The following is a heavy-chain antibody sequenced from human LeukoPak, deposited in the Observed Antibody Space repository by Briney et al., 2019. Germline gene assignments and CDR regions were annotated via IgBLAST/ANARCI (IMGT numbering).Heavy chain of an antibody. CDR1: GFTFSSYW. CDR2: IKQDGSEK. V-gene: IGHV3-7*03. J-gene: IGHJ4*02. CDR3: ATDSRSCRY. Sequence: GGSLRLSCAASGFTFSSYWMSWVRQAPGKGLERVANIKQDGSEKYYLDSVKGRFTISRDNAKNSLFLQMNSLRAEDTAMYYCATDSRSCRYWGQGTLVTVSS.